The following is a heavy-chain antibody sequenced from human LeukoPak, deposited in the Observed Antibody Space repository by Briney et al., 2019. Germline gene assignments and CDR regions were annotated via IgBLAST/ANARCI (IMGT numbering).Heavy chain of an antibody. CDR3: ARMGSVYCSSTSCPDY. J-gene: IGHJ4*02. V-gene: IGHV4-59*01. Sequence: SETLSLTCTVSGGSINTYYWTWIRQPPGKGLEWIGYKYYSGSTNYNPSLKSRVSISVDTSKNHFSLKLSSVTAADTAVYFCARMGSVYCSSTSCPDYWGQGTLVTVSS. CDR2: KYYSGST. CDR1: GGSINTYY. D-gene: IGHD2-2*01.